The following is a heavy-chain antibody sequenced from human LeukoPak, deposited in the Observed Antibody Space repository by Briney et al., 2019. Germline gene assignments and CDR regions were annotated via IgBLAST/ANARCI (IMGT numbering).Heavy chain of an antibody. CDR2: IYYTGST. CDR3: ARHPGSHCSTATCYTGGVFDY. J-gene: IGHJ4*02. V-gene: IGHV4-39*01. Sequence: SETLSLTCSVSGGSISSTDYYWGWILQPPGKGLEWIGSIYYTGSTFYNPSLKSRVTISADTSKNQLSLKLSSVTAADTAVYYCARHPGSHCSTATCYTGGVFDYWGQGTLVTVSS. CDR1: GGSISSTDYY. D-gene: IGHD2-2*01.